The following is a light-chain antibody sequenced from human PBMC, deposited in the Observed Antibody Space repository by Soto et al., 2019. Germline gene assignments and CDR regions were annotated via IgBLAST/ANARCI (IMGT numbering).Light chain of an antibody. CDR1: KSVSAY. Sequence: EIGWTNPPAPRSSPPGERATPSCRAGKSVSAYLPWYQQKPGQAPRLLIYDASNRASGIPARFSGSGFGTDFTPTISSLEPEDFAFYYCQQRSNWPLTFGGGTKVEIK. CDR2: DAS. CDR3: QQRSNWPLT. J-gene: IGKJ4*01. V-gene: IGKV3-11*01.